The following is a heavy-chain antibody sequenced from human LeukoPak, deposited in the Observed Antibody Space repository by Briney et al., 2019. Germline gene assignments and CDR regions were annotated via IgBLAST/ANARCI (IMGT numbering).Heavy chain of an antibody. CDR3: ARERTLTSCYDY. V-gene: IGHV1-69*13. D-gene: IGHD2-15*01. CDR1: GGTFSSYA. J-gene: IGHJ4*02. CDR2: IIPIFGTA. Sequence: SVTVTFKASGGTFSSYAISWVRQAPGQGLEWMGGIIPIFGTANYAQKFQGRVTITADESTSTAYMELSRLRSDDTAVYYCARERTLTSCYDYWGQGTLVTVSS.